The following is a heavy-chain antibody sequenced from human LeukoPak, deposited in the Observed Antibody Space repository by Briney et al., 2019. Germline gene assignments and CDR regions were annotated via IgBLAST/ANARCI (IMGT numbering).Heavy chain of an antibody. D-gene: IGHD5-18*01. CDR3: ARDKNRGGIQLWSTNSFHP. CDR2: SYYGVIT. Sequence: WVRQPPGKGLGWLGCSYYGVITSYNPSLKGRVPISVDTPKKQCSRKLRAVTAADTAVYYCARDKNRGGIQLWSTNSFHPWSQGTLVTVSS. V-gene: IGHV4-39*07. J-gene: IGHJ5*02.